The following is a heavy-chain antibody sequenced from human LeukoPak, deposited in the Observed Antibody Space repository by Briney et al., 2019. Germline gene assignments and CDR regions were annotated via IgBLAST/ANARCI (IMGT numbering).Heavy chain of an antibody. Sequence: SETLSLTCTVSGGSISSYYWSWIRQPPGKGLEWIGYIYYSGSTNYNPSLKSRVTISVDTSKNQFSLKLSSVTAADTAVYYCARDGYYYDSSGYGYYYMDVWGSGTTVTVSS. CDR3: ARDGYYYDSSGYGYYYMDV. V-gene: IGHV4-59*01. CDR1: GGSISSYY. CDR2: IYYSGST. J-gene: IGHJ6*03. D-gene: IGHD3-22*01.